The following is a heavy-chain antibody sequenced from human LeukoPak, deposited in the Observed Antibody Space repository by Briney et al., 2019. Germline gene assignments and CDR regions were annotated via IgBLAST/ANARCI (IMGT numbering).Heavy chain of an antibody. CDR1: GGSISSYY. CDR3: ARHLTGSSYFDY. J-gene: IGHJ4*02. CDR2: IYYSGST. V-gene: IGHV4-59*08. D-gene: IGHD6-6*01. Sequence: ETLSLTCTVSGGSISSYYWSWIRQPPGKGLEWIGYIYYSGSTNYNPSLKSRLTISVDTSKNQFSLKLSSVTAADTAVYYCARHLTGSSYFDYWGQGTLVTVSS.